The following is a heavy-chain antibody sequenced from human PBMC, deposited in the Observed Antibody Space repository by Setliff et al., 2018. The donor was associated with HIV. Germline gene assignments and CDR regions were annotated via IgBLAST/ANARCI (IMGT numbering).Heavy chain of an antibody. D-gene: IGHD5-18*01. J-gene: IGHJ3*02. Sequence: PGGSLRLSCAASGFTFSSYWMSWVRQAPGKGLEWVADIKQDGSKAYYMDSVKGRFTISRDNPKNSLYLRMTSLRAEDTAVYYCARDDSNGNTDAFDIWGQGTTVTVSS. CDR1: GFTFSSYW. CDR3: ARDDSNGNTDAFDI. CDR2: IKQDGSKA. V-gene: IGHV3-7*04.